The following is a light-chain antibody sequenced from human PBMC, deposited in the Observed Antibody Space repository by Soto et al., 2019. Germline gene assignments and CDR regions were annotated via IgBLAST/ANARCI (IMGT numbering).Light chain of an antibody. J-gene: IGLJ2*01. Sequence: QSALTQPASVSGSPGQSITISCTGTSSDIGIYNLVSWYQQHPGKAPKLIIYQDIKRPSGVSIRVSGSKSGNAASLTISGLQPEDVANYHCCSYVGNNIVLFGGGTKLTVL. V-gene: IGLV2-23*01. CDR1: SSDIGIYNL. CDR3: CSYVGNNIVL. CDR2: QDI.